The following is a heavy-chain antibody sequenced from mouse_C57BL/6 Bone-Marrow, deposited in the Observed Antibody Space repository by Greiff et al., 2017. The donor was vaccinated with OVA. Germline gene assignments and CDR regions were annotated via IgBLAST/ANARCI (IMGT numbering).Heavy chain of an antibody. Sequence: QVQLQQSGAELVKPGASVKMSCKASGYTFTSYWITWVKQRPGQGLEWIGDIYPGSGSTNYNEKFKSKATLTVDTSSSTAYMQLSSLTSEDSAVYYCARRDYGSSKGYYFDYWGQGTTLTVSS. CDR3: ARRDYGSSKGYYFDY. V-gene: IGHV1-55*01. CDR2: IYPGSGST. J-gene: IGHJ2*01. CDR1: GYTFTSYW. D-gene: IGHD1-1*01.